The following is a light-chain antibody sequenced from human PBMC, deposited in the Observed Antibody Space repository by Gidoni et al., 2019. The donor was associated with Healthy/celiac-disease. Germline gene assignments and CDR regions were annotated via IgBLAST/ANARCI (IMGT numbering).Light chain of an antibody. J-gene: IGLJ3*02. CDR2: RNN. V-gene: IGLV1-47*01. CDR1: SSNIGSNY. CDR3: AAWDDSLSGLWV. Sequence: QSVLTQPPSASGTPGQRVTTSCSGSSSNIGSNYVYWYQQLPGTAPKLLIYRNNPRPSGVPDRFSGSKSGTSASLAISGLRSEDEADYYCAAWDDSLSGLWVFGGGTKLTVL.